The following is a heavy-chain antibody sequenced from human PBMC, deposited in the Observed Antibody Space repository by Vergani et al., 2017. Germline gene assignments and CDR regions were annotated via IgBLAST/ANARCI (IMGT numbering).Heavy chain of an antibody. CDR2: IQFDGSNQ. CDR1: GFTLSNYD. Sequence: QVQLVESGGGVVQRGGSLRLSCAPSGFTLSNYDMQWIRQGPGKGLEFVAFIQFDGSNQYYADSVKGRFTLSRDFSKTTLYLQMNSLRTDDTATYYCAKHFRGWGSDYWGQGAQVIVSS. D-gene: IGHD3-16*01. J-gene: IGHJ4*02. CDR3: AKHFRGWGSDY. V-gene: IGHV3-30*02.